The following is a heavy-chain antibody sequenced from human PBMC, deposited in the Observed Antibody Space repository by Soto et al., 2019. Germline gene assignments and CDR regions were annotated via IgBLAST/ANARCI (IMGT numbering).Heavy chain of an antibody. CDR2: IYHSGST. V-gene: IGHV4-4*02. J-gene: IGHJ5*02. CDR1: SGSISSSNW. Sequence: PSETLSLTCAVSSGSISSSNWCSWVRQPPGKRLEWIGEIYHSGSTNYNPSLKSRVTISVDKSKNQFSLKLSSVTAADTAVYYCARDVRLRFLEWFGWFDPWGQGTLVTVSS. CDR3: ARDVRLRFLEWFGWFDP. D-gene: IGHD3-3*01.